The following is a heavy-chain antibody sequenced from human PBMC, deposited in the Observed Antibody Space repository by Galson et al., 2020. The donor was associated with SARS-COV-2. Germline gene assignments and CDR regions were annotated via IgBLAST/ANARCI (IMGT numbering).Heavy chain of an antibody. CDR3: ARVGAVAGYYYYYDMDV. CDR1: GYTFTGYY. CDR2: INPNSGGT. Sequence: ASVKVSCKASGYTFTGYYMHWVRQAPGQGLEWMGWINPNSGGTNYAQKFQGRVTMTRDTSISTAYMELSRLRSDDTAVYYCARVGAVAGYYYYYDMDVWGQGTTVTVSS. D-gene: IGHD6-19*01. V-gene: IGHV1-2*02. J-gene: IGHJ6*02.